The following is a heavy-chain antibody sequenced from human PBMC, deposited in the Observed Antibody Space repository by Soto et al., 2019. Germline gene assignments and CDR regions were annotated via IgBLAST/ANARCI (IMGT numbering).Heavy chain of an antibody. Sequence: VASVKVSCKASGYTFTAYYIHWVRQAPGQGLECMGYIKPNSGDTRYTQKFQGRVTMTRDTSISTAYMELSSLKYDDTAVYYCARGSAVGGNWFDSWGQGTLVTVSS. CDR3: ARGSAVGGNWFDS. V-gene: IGHV1-2*02. D-gene: IGHD6-19*01. CDR1: GYTFTAYY. CDR2: IKPNSGDT. J-gene: IGHJ5*01.